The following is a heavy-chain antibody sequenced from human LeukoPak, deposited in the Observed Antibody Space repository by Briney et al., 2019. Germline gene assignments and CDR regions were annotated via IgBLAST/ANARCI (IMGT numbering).Heavy chain of an antibody. CDR3: AKERPRLDY. CDR1: GFTFTSFA. V-gene: IGHV3-23*01. CDR2: IIGSGGAT. J-gene: IGHJ4*02. Sequence: GGSLRLSCAASGFTFTSFAMTWVRQAPGKRLEWISAIIGSGGATYYADSVKGRVTISRDNSKNTLYLQMDSLRAEDTAVYYCAKERPRLDYWGQGTLVTVS.